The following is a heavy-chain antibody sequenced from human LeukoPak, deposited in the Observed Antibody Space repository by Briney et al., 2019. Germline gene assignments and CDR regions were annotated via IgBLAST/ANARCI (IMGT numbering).Heavy chain of an antibody. V-gene: IGHV3-30-3*01. CDR3: ARGKLLWFGELLGPTRYYYGMDV. J-gene: IGHJ6*02. CDR2: ISYDGSNK. CDR1: GFTFSSYA. D-gene: IGHD3-10*01. Sequence: GGSLRLSCAASGFTFSSYAMHWVRQAPGKGLEWVAVISYDGSNKYYADSVKGRFTISRDNSKNTLYLQMNSLRAEDTAVYYCARGKLLWFGELLGPTRYYYGMDVWGQGTTVTVSS.